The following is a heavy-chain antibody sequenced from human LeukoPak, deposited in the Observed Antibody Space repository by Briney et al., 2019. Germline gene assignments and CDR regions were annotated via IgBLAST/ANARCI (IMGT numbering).Heavy chain of an antibody. CDR3: AKNGSSYCDN. CDR1: GYTFTNYG. D-gene: IGHD6-13*01. V-gene: IGHV1-18*01. Sequence: ASVKVSCKASGYTFTNYGISWVRQAPGQGLEWMGWISVYNGHTEYAQKLQGRVTMTTDTSTSTAYMELRSLRSDDTAVYYCAKNGSSYCDNWGQGTLVTVSS. CDR2: ISVYNGHT. J-gene: IGHJ4*02.